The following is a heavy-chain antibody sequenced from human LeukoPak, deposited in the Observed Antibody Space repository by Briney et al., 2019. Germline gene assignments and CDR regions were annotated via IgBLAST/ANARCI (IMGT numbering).Heavy chain of an antibody. CDR1: GGSFSGYY. CDR2: INHSGST. J-gene: IGHJ6*02. Sequence: PSETLSLTCAVYGGSFSGYYWSWIRQPPGKGLEWIGEINHSGSTNYNPSLKSRVTISVDTSKNQFSLKLSSVTAADTAVYYCARGLPYYDILTGYYPKYYYYGMDVWGQGTTVTVSS. V-gene: IGHV4-34*01. D-gene: IGHD3-9*01. CDR3: ARGLPYYDILTGYYPKYYYYGMDV.